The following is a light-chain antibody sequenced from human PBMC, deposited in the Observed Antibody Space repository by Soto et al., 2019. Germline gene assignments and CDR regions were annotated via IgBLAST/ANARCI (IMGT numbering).Light chain of an antibody. V-gene: IGLV2-23*02. Sequence: QPVLTQPASVSGSPGQSITISCTGTSSDVGSYNLVSWYQQHPGKAPKLMIYEVSKRPSGVSNRFSGSKSGNTASLTISGLQAEDEADYYCCSYAGGGFVFGTGTKVTVL. J-gene: IGLJ1*01. CDR2: EVS. CDR1: SSDVGSYNL. CDR3: CSYAGGGFV.